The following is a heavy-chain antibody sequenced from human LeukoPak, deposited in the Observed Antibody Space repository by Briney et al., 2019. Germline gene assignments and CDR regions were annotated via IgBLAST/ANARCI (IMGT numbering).Heavy chain of an antibody. CDR1: GGSISSSSYY. J-gene: IGHJ4*02. D-gene: IGHD2-21*02. Sequence: LSLTCTVSGGSISSSSYYWGWIRQPPGKGLEWIGYISSTGSYTTYADSVRGRFTISRDNAKNSLFLEMNNLRTEDTAVYYCARKLGGAQCGGDCYFDHWGQGTLVTVSS. V-gene: IGHV3-11*03. CDR3: ARKLGGAQCGGDCYFDH. CDR2: ISSTGSYT.